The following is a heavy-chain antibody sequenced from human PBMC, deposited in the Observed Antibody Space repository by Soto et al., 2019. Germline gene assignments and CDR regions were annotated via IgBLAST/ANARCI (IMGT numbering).Heavy chain of an antibody. D-gene: IGHD2-8*02. CDR3: ATSVGIAPTGEDGMDV. J-gene: IGHJ6*02. Sequence: ASVKVSCKASGCTFSIYGFSCVRQAPGQGPEWIGGIIPILTTPNYAQKFQGRVTIVADESTTTVYMELSSLKFEDTAVYYCATSVGIAPTGEDGMDVWGQGTSVTSP. CDR1: GCTFSIYG. V-gene: IGHV1-69*13. CDR2: IIPILTTP.